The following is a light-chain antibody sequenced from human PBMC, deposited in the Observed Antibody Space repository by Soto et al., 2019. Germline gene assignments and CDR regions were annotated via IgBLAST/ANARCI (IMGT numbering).Light chain of an antibody. V-gene: IGLV2-23*01. CDR1: SNDVGSYNL. Sequence: QSVLTQPASVSGSPGQSITISCTGSSNDVGSYNLVSWFQQHPGKAPILIIYEGSHRPSGVSNRFSGSKSGNTASLTVSELQAEDEADYYCCSDAAPTLIFGGGTKLTVL. J-gene: IGLJ2*01. CDR2: EGS. CDR3: CSDAAPTLI.